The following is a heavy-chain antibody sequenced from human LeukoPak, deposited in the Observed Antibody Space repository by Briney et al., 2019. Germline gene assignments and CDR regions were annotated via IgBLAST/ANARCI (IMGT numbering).Heavy chain of an antibody. CDR2: FDTEDVET. D-gene: IGHD1-7*01. Sequence: ASVKVSCKVSGYTLTELSMHWVRQAPGKGRDWMGGFDTEDVETIYAQKFQGRVTMTEDTSTDTAYMELSSLRSEDTAVYYCATAARTTDAFDIWGQGTMVTVSS. J-gene: IGHJ3*02. CDR1: GYTLTELS. V-gene: IGHV1-24*01. CDR3: ATAARTTDAFDI.